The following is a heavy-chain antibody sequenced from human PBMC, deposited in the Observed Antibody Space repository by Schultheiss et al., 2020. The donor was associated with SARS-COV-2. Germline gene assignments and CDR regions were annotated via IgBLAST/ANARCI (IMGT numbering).Heavy chain of an antibody. CDR3: AKASVGATVRWFDP. CDR2: ISSSGSTI. Sequence: GGSLRLSCAASGFTFSDYYMSWIRQAPGKGLEWVSYISSSGSTIYYADSVKGRFTISRDNAKNSLYLQMNSLRAEDTAVYYCAKASVGATVRWFDPWGQGTLVTVSS. D-gene: IGHD1-26*01. CDR1: GFTFSDYY. V-gene: IGHV3-11*01. J-gene: IGHJ5*02.